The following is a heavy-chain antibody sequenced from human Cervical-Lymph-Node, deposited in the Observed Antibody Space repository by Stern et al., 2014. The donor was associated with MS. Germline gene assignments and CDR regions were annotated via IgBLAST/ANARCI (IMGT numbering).Heavy chain of an antibody. Sequence: QVQLQESGPGLVKPSQTLSLTCTVSGGSISSGGYYWSWIRQHPGKGLEWIGDIYYSGSTYYNPSLKSRVTISVETSKNQFSLKLSSVTAADTAVYYCARGGPYDSSGYYYSSFDYWGQGTLVTVSS. D-gene: IGHD3-22*01. CDR2: IYYSGST. J-gene: IGHJ4*02. CDR3: ARGGPYDSSGYYYSSFDY. V-gene: IGHV4-31*03. CDR1: GGSISSGGYY.